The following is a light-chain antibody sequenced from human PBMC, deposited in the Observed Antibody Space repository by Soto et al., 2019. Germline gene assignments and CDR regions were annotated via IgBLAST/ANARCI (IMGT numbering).Light chain of an antibody. Sequence: QSALTQPASVSGSPGQSITISCTGTSSDVGGYNYVSWYQQHPGKAPKLMIDXXSNRXSXVSNXFXGSKSGNTASLTISGLQAEDXADYYCSSYTSSSSYVFGTGTKLTVL. CDR3: SSYTSSSSYV. J-gene: IGLJ1*01. CDR1: SSDVGGYNY. CDR2: XXS. V-gene: IGLV2-14*01.